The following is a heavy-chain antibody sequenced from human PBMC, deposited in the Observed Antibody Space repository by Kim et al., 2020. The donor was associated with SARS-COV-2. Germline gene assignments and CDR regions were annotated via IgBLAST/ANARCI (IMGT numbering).Heavy chain of an antibody. Sequence: GGSLRLSCAASGFTFSSYAMSWVRQAPGKGLEWVSAISGSGGSTYYADSVKGRFTISRDNSKNTLYLQMNSLRAEDTAVYYCAKDDYDSSGYYPPPLFDYWGQGTLVTVSS. V-gene: IGHV3-23*01. CDR2: ISGSGGST. J-gene: IGHJ4*02. CDR1: GFTFSSYA. CDR3: AKDDYDSSGYYPPPLFDY. D-gene: IGHD3-22*01.